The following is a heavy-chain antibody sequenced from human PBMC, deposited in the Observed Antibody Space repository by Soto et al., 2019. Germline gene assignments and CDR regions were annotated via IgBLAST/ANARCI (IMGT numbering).Heavy chain of an antibody. Sequence: QVQLQESGPGLVKPSQTLSLTCTVSGGSINNGDYYWNWILQHPEKGLEWMGYINYRGTTFYSPSLKSRIIISVDTSKNQFSLKLSSVTAADTAVYYCARDAPGAAPYWGQGTLVTVSS. D-gene: IGHD6-13*01. CDR2: INYRGTT. CDR3: ARDAPGAAPY. J-gene: IGHJ4*02. CDR1: GGSINNGDYY. V-gene: IGHV4-31*03.